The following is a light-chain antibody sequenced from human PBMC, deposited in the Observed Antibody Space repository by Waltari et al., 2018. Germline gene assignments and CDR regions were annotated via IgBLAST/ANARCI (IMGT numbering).Light chain of an antibody. Sequence: QSVLTQPPSVSGAPGQTVTISCTGSRSNIGAVYDVHWYQQVPGTAPKPLIFRNNNRPSWFPDRFSGSNSCRPASLAITGLRAEDEAYYYCQSYGSSLRGPVVYGGGTRLIVL. CDR2: RNN. J-gene: IGLJ2*01. CDR1: RSNIGAVYD. V-gene: IGLV1-40*01. CDR3: QSYGSSLRGPVV.